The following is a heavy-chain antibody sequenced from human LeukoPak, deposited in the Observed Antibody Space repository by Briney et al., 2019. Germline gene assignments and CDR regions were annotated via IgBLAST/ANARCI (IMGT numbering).Heavy chain of an antibody. Sequence: KASETLSLTCTVSGGSISSGDYYWSWIRQPPGKGLEWIGYIYYSGSTYYNPSLKSRVTISVDTSKNQFSLKLSSVTAADTAVYYCARGRPWYYYGMDVWGQGTTVTVSS. CDR3: ARGRPWYYYGMDV. CDR2: IYYSGST. J-gene: IGHJ6*02. V-gene: IGHV4-30-4*01. CDR1: GGSISSGDYY.